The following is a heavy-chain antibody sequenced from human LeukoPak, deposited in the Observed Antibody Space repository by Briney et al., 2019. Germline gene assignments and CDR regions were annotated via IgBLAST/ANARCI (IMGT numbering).Heavy chain of an antibody. Sequence: PGGSLRLSCAASGFTFSSYGMHWVRQAPGKGLGWVAVIWYDGSNKYYADSVKGRFTISRDNSKNTLYLQMNSLRAEDTAVYYCARESGAGDYYFDYWGQGTLVTVSS. CDR2: IWYDGSNK. CDR3: ARESGAGDYYFDY. V-gene: IGHV3-33*01. J-gene: IGHJ4*02. CDR1: GFTFSSYG. D-gene: IGHD7-27*01.